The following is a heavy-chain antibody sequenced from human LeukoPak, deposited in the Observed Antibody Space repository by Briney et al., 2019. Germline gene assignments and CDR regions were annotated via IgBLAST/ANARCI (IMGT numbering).Heavy chain of an antibody. D-gene: IGHD6-13*01. V-gene: IGHV3-48*02. CDR2: ITSGSSTI. CDR1: GFTFSSYS. J-gene: IGHJ4*02. CDR3: ASGYSSSHYRYYFDY. Sequence: GGSLRLSCAASGFTFSSYSMNWVRQAPGKGLEWVSYITSGSSTIYYADSVKGRFTISRDNAKNSLYLQMNSLRDEDTAVYYCASGYSSSHYRYYFDYWGQGTLVTVSS.